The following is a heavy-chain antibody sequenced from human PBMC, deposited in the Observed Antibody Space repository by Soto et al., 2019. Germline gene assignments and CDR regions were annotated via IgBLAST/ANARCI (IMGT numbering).Heavy chain of an antibody. CDR2: IKSKTDGGTT. CDR3: AKDGVKGWLQFYHY. V-gene: IGHV3-15*01. CDR1: GFTFSNAW. D-gene: IGHD5-12*01. Sequence: EVQLVESGGGLVKPGGSLRLSCAASGFTFSNAWMSWVRQAPGKGLEWVGRIKSKTDGGTTDYAAPVKGRFTISRDDSKNTLYLQMNSLRAEDTAVYYCAKDGVKGWLQFYHYWGQGTLVTVSS. J-gene: IGHJ4*02.